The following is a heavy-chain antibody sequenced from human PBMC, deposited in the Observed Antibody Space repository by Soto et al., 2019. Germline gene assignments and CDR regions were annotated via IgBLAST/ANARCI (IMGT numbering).Heavy chain of an antibody. CDR3: ARSPAYGDYANLDT. CDR1: GDSVSKYY. D-gene: IGHD4-17*01. Sequence: ETLSLTCTVSGDSVSKYYWNWIRQPAGKGLEWIGRIHSTRSPNYNPSLKSRVTMSVDTSKNQFSLKLNLTSVTAADTAVYYCARSPAYGDYANLDTWGQGTLVTVSS. J-gene: IGHJ5*02. CDR2: IHSTRSP. V-gene: IGHV4-4*07.